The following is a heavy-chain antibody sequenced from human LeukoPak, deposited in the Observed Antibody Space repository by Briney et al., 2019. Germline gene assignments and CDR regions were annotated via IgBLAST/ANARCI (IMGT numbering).Heavy chain of an antibody. Sequence: PGGSLRLSCAASGFTFSSYSMNWVRQAPGKGLEWVSYISSSSSTIYYADSVKGRFTISRDNAKNSLYLQMNSLRAEDTAVYYCARGVSNWNDGYFDYWGQGTLVTVSS. CDR2: ISSSSSTI. V-gene: IGHV3-48*04. J-gene: IGHJ4*02. CDR3: ARGVSNWNDGYFDY. CDR1: GFTFSSYS. D-gene: IGHD1-20*01.